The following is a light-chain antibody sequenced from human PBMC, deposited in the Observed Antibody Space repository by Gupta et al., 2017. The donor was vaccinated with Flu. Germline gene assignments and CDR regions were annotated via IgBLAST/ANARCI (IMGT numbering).Light chain of an antibody. J-gene: IGKJ2*01. CDR2: GTS. CDR1: QSVSNN. CDR3: QQYNNWPST. Sequence: IVMTQSPATLSVSPGDRAILSCRASQSVSNNLAWYQQKPGQAPRLLIDGTSTRATGIPVRFSGSGSGTEFTLTISSRQSEDFAVYYCQQYNNWPSTFGQGPNWTSN. V-gene: IGKV3-15*01.